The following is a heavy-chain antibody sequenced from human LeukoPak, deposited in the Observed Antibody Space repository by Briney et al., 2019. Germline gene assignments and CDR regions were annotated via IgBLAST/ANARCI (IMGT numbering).Heavy chain of an antibody. CDR2: ISASDDRT. CDR3: LVRAPGYFDY. J-gene: IGHJ4*02. D-gene: IGHD3-10*01. V-gene: IGHV3-23*01. Sequence: PGGSLRLSCAASGFTFSSYVMNWLRQAPGEGLEWVSTISASDDRTFYADSVKGRFTISRDNSKNTLYLQMNSLRAEDTAVYYCLVRAPGYFDYWGQGTLVTVSS. CDR1: GFTFSSYV.